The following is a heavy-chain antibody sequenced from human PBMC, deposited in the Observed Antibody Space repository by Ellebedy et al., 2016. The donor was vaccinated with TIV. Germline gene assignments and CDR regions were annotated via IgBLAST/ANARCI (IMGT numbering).Heavy chain of an antibody. CDR3: ARVGNYYGGNPSYYFDY. D-gene: IGHD4-23*01. CDR1: GGTFSSYG. V-gene: IGHV1-69*10. CDR2: IIPILGKA. Sequence: AASVKVSCKASGGTFSSYGISWVRQAPGQGLEWMGGIIPILGKANYAQKFQGRVTITADESTYKAYMVLSSLSSEDTAVYYCARVGNYYGGNPSYYFDYWGQGTLVTVSS. J-gene: IGHJ4*02.